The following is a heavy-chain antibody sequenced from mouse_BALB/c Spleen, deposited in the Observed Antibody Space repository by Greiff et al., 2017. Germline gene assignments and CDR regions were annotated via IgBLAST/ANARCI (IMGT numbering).Heavy chain of an antibody. Sequence: EVQLQESGGGLVQPGGSRKLSCAASGFTFSSFGMHWVRQAPEKGLEWVAYISSGSSTIYYADTVKGRFTISRDNPKNTLFLQMTSLRSEDTAMYYCARGDYYGNYVFAYWGQGTLVTVSA. J-gene: IGHJ3*01. D-gene: IGHD2-1*01. V-gene: IGHV5-17*02. CDR2: ISSGSSTI. CDR1: GFTFSSFG. CDR3: ARGDYYGNYVFAY.